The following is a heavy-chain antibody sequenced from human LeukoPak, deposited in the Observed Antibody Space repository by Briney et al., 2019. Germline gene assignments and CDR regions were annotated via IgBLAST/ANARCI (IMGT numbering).Heavy chain of an antibody. CDR1: GYTFTGYY. V-gene: IGHV1-2*04. D-gene: IGHD2-15*01. Sequence: ASVTVSCTASGYTFTGYYMHWVRQAPGQGLEWMGWISPNSGGTNYAQKFQGWVTMTRDTSISTAYMELSRLRSDDTAVYYCARGDSGVQQCGDYWGQGTLVTVSS. CDR2: ISPNSGGT. CDR3: ARGDSGVQQCGDY. J-gene: IGHJ4*02.